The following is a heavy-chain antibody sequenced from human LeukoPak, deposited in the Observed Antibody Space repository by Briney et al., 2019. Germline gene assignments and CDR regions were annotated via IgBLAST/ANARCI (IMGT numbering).Heavy chain of an antibody. CDR3: ASYSYYYDSSGYFDY. CDR2: IYYSGST. Sequence: ETXXLXCXVXXGSXSSYYWSWIRQPPGKGLEWIXYIYYSGSTNYNPSLKSRVTISVDTSKNQFSLKLSSVTAADTAVYYCASYSYYYDSSGYFDYWGQGTLVTVSS. CDR1: XGSXSSYY. D-gene: IGHD3-22*01. J-gene: IGHJ4*02. V-gene: IGHV4-59*01.